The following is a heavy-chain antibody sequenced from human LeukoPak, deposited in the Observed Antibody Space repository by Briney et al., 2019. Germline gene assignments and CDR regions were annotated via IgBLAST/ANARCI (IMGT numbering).Heavy chain of an antibody. CDR1: GYTFTSYG. CDR3: ARATINPRVTFGGAIAHNWFDP. V-gene: IGHV1-18*01. D-gene: IGHD3-16*02. J-gene: IGHJ5*02. Sequence: ASVKVSCKASGYTFTSYGISWVRQAPGQGLEWMGWISAYNGNTNYAQKLQGRVTMTTDTSTSTAYMELRSLRSDDTAVYYCARATINPRVTFGGAIAHNWFDPWGQGTLVTVSS. CDR2: ISAYNGNT.